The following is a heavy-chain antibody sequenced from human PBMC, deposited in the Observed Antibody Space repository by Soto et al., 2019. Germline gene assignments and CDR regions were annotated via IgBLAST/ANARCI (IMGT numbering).Heavy chain of an antibody. CDR1: GGSISSGGYS. CDR3: ARGQTTVTTLDY. Sequence: QLQLQESGSGLVKPSQTLSLTCAVSGGSISSGGYSWYWIRQPPGKGLEWIGYIYHSGSTYYNPSPXRXXTISVDRSKNQFSLKLSSVTAADTAVYYCARGQTTVTTLDYWGQGTLVTVSS. CDR2: IYHSGST. D-gene: IGHD4-17*01. J-gene: IGHJ4*02. V-gene: IGHV4-30-2*01.